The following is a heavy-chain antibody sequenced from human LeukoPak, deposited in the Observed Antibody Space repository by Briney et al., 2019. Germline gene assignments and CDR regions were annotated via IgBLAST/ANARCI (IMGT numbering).Heavy chain of an antibody. V-gene: IGHV1-18*01. Sequence: ASVKVSCKASGYTFNSAGISWVRQAPGQGLEWMGWINAYNDNTKYAEKLQGRVTMTTDTSTSTAYMELRSLRSDDTAVYYCARTTDSYYYYYYIDVWGKGTTVTVSS. D-gene: IGHD2/OR15-2a*01. CDR3: ARTTDSYYYYYYIDV. J-gene: IGHJ6*03. CDR1: GYTFNSAG. CDR2: INAYNDNT.